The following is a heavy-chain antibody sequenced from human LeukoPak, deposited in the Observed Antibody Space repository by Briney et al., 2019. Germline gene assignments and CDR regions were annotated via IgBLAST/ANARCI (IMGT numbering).Heavy chain of an antibody. CDR1: GFTFSIYA. CDR3: ARDTHEHQLVCLAEY. V-gene: IGHV3-23*01. CDR2: VSGSGDST. D-gene: IGHD6-13*01. Sequence: GGTLRLSCAASGFTFSIYAMSWIRQAPGKGLEWVSDVSGSGDSTYYADSVKGRFTISRDNSKNTLYLQMNSLRAEDTAVYYCARDTHEHQLVCLAEYWGQGTLVSVSS. J-gene: IGHJ4*02.